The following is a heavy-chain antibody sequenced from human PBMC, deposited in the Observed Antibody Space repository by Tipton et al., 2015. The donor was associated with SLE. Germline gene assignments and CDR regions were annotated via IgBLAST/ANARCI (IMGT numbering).Heavy chain of an antibody. CDR3: AREAMTTIPYYFDS. Sequence: SLRLSCEASGFTFSSYEMNWVRQAPGKGLEWISYINSVGSTIYYADSVKGRFTISRDNAKNSLYLQMNSLGAEDTALYYCAREAMTTIPYYFDSRGQGTLVTVSP. D-gene: IGHD5-24*01. CDR2: INSVGSTI. CDR1: GFTFSSYE. V-gene: IGHV3-48*03. J-gene: IGHJ4*02.